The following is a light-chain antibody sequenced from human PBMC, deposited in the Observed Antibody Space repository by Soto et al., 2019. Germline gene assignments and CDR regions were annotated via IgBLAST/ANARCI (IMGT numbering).Light chain of an antibody. J-gene: IGKJ4*01. CDR3: QQSRGTSLT. CDR1: QSISDY. CDR2: ASS. Sequence: DIQMTQSPSPLSASVGDRVTITCRASQSISDYLNWYQQKPGKAPNLLIYASSILQSGVPSRFSGSGSGTDFTLTITSLQPEDFATYYCQQSRGTSLTFGGGTKVEVK. V-gene: IGKV1-39*01.